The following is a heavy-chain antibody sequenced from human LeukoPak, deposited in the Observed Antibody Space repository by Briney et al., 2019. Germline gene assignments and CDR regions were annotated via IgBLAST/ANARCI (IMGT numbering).Heavy chain of an antibody. CDR2: ISSSSRYI. J-gene: IGHJ3*02. CDR1: GGSFSGYY. CDR3: GQGSLGAFDI. V-gene: IGHV3-21*01. Sequence: SSETLSLTCAVYGGSFSGYYWSWVRQAPGKGLEWVSSISSSSRYIYYADSVKGRFTISRDNAKNSLYLQMNSLRAEDTAVYYCGQGSLGAFDIWGQGTMVTVSS. D-gene: IGHD1-26*01.